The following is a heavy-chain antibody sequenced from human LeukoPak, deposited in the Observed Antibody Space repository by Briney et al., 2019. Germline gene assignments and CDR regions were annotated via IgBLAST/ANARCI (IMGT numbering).Heavy chain of an antibody. Sequence: GGSLRLSCVASGFTFSLYWMTWVRQAPGKGLEWVANIKHDGSEKYYVDSVKGRFTISRDNAKKSLYLQMNSLRDEDTAAYYCARGRSTEYWGQGTLVTVSS. CDR3: ARGRSTEY. CDR1: GFTFSLYW. J-gene: IGHJ4*02. CDR2: IKHDGSEK. V-gene: IGHV3-7*01.